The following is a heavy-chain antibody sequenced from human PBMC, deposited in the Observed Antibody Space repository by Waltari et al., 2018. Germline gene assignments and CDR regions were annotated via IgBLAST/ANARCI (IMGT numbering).Heavy chain of an antibody. CDR3: AHSRGCSWGSYRYTDYNWFDP. V-gene: IGHV2-5*01. J-gene: IGHJ5*02. Sequence: QITLKESGPTLVKPTQTLTLTCTFSGFSLSTSGVGVGWIRQPPGNALGWLALIYWNDDKRYSPSLKSRLTITKDTSKNQVVLTMTNMDPVDTATYYCAHSRGCSWGSYRYTDYNWFDPWGQGTLVTVSS. CDR2: IYWNDDK. D-gene: IGHD3-16*02. CDR1: GFSLSTSGVG.